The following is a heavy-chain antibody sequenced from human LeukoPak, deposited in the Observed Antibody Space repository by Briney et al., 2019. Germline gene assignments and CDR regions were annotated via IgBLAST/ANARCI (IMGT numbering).Heavy chain of an antibody. D-gene: IGHD6-19*01. J-gene: IGHJ4*02. CDR3: ARLSGPVRAYSSGVEGVDY. CDR2: GSST. V-gene: IGHV3-74*01. Sequence: GSSTSYADSVKGRFTISRDNAKNTLYLQMNGLRAEDTAVYYCARLSGPVRAYSSGVEGVDYWGQGTLVTVSS.